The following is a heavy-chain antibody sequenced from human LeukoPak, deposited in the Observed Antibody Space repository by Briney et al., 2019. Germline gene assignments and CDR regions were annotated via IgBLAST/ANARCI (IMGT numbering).Heavy chain of an antibody. CDR2: ISYSGST. D-gene: IGHD2-21*02. Sequence: SETLSLTCGVSGGSISSYYWSWIRQPPGKGLEWIGDISYSGSTNYNPSLKSRVTISVDPSKNQFSLKLSAVTAADTAVHYCARVSCGGDCFWATNAFDIWGQETVVTV. CDR3: ARVSCGGDCFWATNAFDI. J-gene: IGHJ3*02. CDR1: GGSISSYY. V-gene: IGHV4-59*01.